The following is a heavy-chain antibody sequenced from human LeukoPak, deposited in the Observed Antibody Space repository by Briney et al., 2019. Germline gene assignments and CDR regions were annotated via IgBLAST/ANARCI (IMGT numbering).Heavy chain of an antibody. D-gene: IGHD3-3*01. CDR3: ARHVLRFLEQGYNWFDP. V-gene: IGHV4-34*01. CDR1: GGSFSGYY. CDR2: IYHSGST. Sequence: SETLSLTCAVYGGSFSGYYWSWIRQPPGKGLKWIGYIYHSGSTYYNPSLKSRVTISVDRSKNQFSLKLSSVTAADTAVYYCARHVLRFLEQGYNWFDPWGQGTLVTVSS. J-gene: IGHJ5*02.